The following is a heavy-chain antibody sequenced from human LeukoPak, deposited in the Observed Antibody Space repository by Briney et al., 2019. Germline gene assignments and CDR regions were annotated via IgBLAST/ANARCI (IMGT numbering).Heavy chain of an antibody. CDR3: ARGSGYSYGSVLYYYMDV. Sequence: PSETLSLTCAVYGGSFSGYYWSWIRQPPGKGLEWIGEINHSGSTNYNPSLKSRVTISVDTSKNQFSLKLSSVTAADTAVHYCARGSGYSYGSVLYYYMDVWGKGTTVTVSS. V-gene: IGHV4-34*01. CDR1: GGSFSGYY. J-gene: IGHJ6*03. CDR2: INHSGST. D-gene: IGHD5-18*01.